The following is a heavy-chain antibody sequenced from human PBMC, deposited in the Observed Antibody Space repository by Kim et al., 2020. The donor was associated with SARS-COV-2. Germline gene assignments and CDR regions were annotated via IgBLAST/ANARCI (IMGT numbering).Heavy chain of an antibody. CDR2: DGGKT. CDR3: AKGPI. V-gene: IGHV3-74*03. Sequence: DGGKTMHAASLKGRFTISRDNAKNTMYLQMDSLRVDDTAVYYCAKGPIWGQGTLVTVSS. J-gene: IGHJ4*02.